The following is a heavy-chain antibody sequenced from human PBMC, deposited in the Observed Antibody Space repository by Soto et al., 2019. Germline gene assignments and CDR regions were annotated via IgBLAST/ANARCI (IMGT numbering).Heavy chain of an antibody. Sequence: PRGSLRLSCAASGFSFSTYSMNWVRQTPERGLEWVSYIGTSSGTIYYRDSVRGRFTISRDNAKNSVYLQMNSLRDEDTAVYYCSRDSGRTGSDFDLWGQGTLVTVSS. CDR2: IGTSSGTI. V-gene: IGHV3-48*02. CDR1: GFSFSTYS. J-gene: IGHJ4*02. CDR3: SRDSGRTGSDFDL. D-gene: IGHD1-1*01.